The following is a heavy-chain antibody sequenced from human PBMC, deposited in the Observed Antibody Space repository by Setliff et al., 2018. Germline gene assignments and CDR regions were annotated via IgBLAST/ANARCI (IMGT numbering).Heavy chain of an antibody. Sequence: ASVKVSCKASGYTFTSYDINWVRQATGQGLEWMGWMNPNSGNTGYAQKFQGRVTITRNTSISTAYMELSSLRSEDTAVYYCARDKLRFLENWFDPWGQGTLVTVSS. V-gene: IGHV1-8*03. CDR1: GYTFTSYD. CDR3: ARDKLRFLENWFDP. CDR2: MNPNSGNT. D-gene: IGHD3-3*01. J-gene: IGHJ5*02.